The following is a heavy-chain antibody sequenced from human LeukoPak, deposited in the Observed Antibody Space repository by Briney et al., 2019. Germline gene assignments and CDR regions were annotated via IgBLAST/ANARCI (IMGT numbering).Heavy chain of an antibody. CDR3: ARGALHVFDY. CDR1: GFTSSDYE. D-gene: IGHD3-10*02. CDR2: ISTSGSTT. J-gene: IGHJ4*02. Sequence: GGSLRLSCAASGFTSSDYEINWVRQAPGKGPGWVSCISTSGSTTYYADSVKGRFTISRDNAKNSLFLQMNTLTAEDTAVYYCARGALHVFDYWGQGTPVTVSS. V-gene: IGHV3-48*03.